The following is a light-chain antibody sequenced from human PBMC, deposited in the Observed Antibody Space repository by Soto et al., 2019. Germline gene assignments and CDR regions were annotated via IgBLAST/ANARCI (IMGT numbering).Light chain of an antibody. Sequence: QAVVTQPPSASGTPGQRVTISCSGSSSNIGSFYVYWYQQLPGTPPKLLIYRNDQRPSGVPDRFSGSKSGTSASLAISGLRSEDEADYYCAAWDDSLSVVFGGGTQLTVL. J-gene: IGLJ2*01. CDR3: AAWDDSLSVV. CDR2: RND. CDR1: SSNIGSFY. V-gene: IGLV1-47*01.